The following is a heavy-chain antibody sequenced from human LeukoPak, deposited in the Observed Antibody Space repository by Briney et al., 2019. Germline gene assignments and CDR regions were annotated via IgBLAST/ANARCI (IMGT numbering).Heavy chain of an antibody. J-gene: IGHJ4*02. Sequence: PGGSLRLSRAASGFTFSSYSMNWVRQAPGKGLEWVSSISSSSSYIYYADSVKGRFTISRDNAKNSLYLQMNSLRAEDTAVYYCARDTERGYSYGYFDYWGQGTLVTVSS. CDR3: ARDTERGYSYGYFDY. CDR1: GFTFSSYS. D-gene: IGHD5-18*01. V-gene: IGHV3-21*01. CDR2: ISSSSSYI.